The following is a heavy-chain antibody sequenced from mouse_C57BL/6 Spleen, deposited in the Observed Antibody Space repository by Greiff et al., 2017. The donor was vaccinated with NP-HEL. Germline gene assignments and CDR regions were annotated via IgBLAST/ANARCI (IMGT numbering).Heavy chain of an antibody. J-gene: IGHJ1*03. D-gene: IGHD1-1*01. CDR2: ISGGGGNT. V-gene: IGHV5-9*01. CDR3: ARGYYGSSYGYWYFDV. Sequence: EVQRVESGGGLVKPGGSLKLSCAASGFTFSSYTMSWVRQTPEKRLEWVATISGGGGNTYYPDSVKGRFTISRDNAKNTLYLQMSSLRSEDTALYYCARGYYGSSYGYWYFDVWGTGTTVTVSS. CDR1: GFTFSSYT.